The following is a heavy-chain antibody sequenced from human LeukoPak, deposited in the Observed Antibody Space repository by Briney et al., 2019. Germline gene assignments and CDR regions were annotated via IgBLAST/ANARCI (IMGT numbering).Heavy chain of an antibody. Sequence: PGGSLRLSCAASGFTFSSYTMNWVRQAPGKGLEWVSSSSSSSSYIYYADSVKGRFTISRDNARKSLYLQMNSLRAEDTAVYYCAKDLRSSADSKMGAADYWGQGTLVTVSS. D-gene: IGHD1-26*01. CDR3: AKDLRSSADSKMGAADY. J-gene: IGHJ4*02. V-gene: IGHV3-21*01. CDR2: SSSSSSYI. CDR1: GFTFSSYT.